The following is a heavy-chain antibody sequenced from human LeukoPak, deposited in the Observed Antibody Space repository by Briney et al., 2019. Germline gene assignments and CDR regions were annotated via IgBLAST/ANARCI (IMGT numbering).Heavy chain of an antibody. CDR3: ARGGSYYDILTGYYHPKTWFDP. V-gene: IGHV4-34*01. CDR1: GGSFSGYY. J-gene: IGHJ5*02. D-gene: IGHD3-9*01. Sequence: SETLSLTCAVYGGSFSGYYWSWIRQPPGKGLEWMGEINLGGITNYNPSLKSGVTTSVDTTKNQFSLKLSCVTAADTAVYYCARGGSYYDILTGYYHPKTWFDPWGQGTLVTVSS. CDR2: INLGGIT.